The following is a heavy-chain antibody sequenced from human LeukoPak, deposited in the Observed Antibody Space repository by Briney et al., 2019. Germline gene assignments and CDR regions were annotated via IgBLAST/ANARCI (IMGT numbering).Heavy chain of an antibody. Sequence: SVKASCKASGFTFTSSAVQWVRQARGQRLEWIGWIVVGSGNTNYAQKFQERVTITRDMSTSTAYMEPSSLRSEDTAVYYCAAVPMIRTPPIDYWGQGTLVTVSS. J-gene: IGHJ4*02. CDR2: IVVGSGNT. V-gene: IGHV1-58*01. CDR3: AAVPMIRTPPIDY. D-gene: IGHD3-22*01. CDR1: GFTFTSSA.